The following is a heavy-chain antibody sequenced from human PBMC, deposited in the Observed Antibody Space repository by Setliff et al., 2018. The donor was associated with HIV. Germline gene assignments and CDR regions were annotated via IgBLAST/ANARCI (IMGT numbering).Heavy chain of an antibody. D-gene: IGHD1-26*01. Sequence: ASVNVSCKASGYSFSGYYLHWVRRAPGQGLEWMGGINPNSGATNYAQNFQGRVTMTRDTSISTAYMDLSSLTSDDTAVYYCAVASIVSTARWNHWGRGTLVTVSS. J-gene: IGHJ5*02. CDR2: INPNSGAT. CDR3: AVASIVSTARWNH. CDR1: GYSFSGYY. V-gene: IGHV1-2*02.